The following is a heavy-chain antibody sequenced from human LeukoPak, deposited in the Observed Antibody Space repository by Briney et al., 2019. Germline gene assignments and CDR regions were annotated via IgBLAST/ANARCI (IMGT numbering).Heavy chain of an antibody. CDR3: AKGYSGYDFDY. CDR1: GFTLRSYD. J-gene: IGHJ4*02. CDR2: TSGSGGNT. D-gene: IGHD5-12*01. V-gene: IGHV3-23*01. Sequence: GGSLRLSCAASGFTLRSYDMSWVRQAPGKRLGWVAATSGSGGNTYYADSVKGRFTISRDNSKNTLYLQMNSLRAEDTAVYYCAKGYSGYDFDYWGQGTLVTVSS.